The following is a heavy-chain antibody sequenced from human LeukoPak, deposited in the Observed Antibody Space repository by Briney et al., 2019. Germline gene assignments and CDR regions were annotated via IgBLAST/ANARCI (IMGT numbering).Heavy chain of an antibody. Sequence: KPGGSLRLSCAASGFTFSSYSMNWVRQAPGKGLEWVSSISSSSSYIYYADSVKGRFTISRDNAKNSLYLQMNSLRAEDTAVYYCAISRLGRPNWFDPWGQGTLVTVSP. CDR3: AISRLGRPNWFDP. V-gene: IGHV3-21*01. CDR2: ISSSSSYI. J-gene: IGHJ5*02. D-gene: IGHD7-27*01. CDR1: GFTFSSYS.